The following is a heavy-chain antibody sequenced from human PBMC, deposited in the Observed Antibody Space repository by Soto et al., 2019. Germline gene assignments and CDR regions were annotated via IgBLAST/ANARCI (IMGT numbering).Heavy chain of an antibody. Sequence: EVQLVESGGGLVQPGGSLRLSCAASGFTFSSYWMHWVRQAPGKGLVWVSRVKRDGSSTNYADSVKGRFTFSRDNAKNTLYLQMNSLRAEDTAVYYCARDMGIVGATVAMDVWGQGTTVTVSS. CDR1: GFTFSSYW. CDR2: VKRDGSST. J-gene: IGHJ6*02. D-gene: IGHD1-26*01. V-gene: IGHV3-74*01. CDR3: ARDMGIVGATVAMDV.